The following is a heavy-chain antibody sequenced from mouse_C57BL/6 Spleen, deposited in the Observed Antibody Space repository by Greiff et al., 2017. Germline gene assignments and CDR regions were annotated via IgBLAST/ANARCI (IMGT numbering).Heavy chain of an antibody. Sequence: VKLVESGPELVKPGASVKISCKASGYAFSSSWMNWVKQRPGKGLEWIGRIYPGDGDTNYNGKFKGKATLTADKSSSTAYMQLSSLTSEDSAVYFCAHIYYDYDGGGMDYWGQGTSVTVSS. J-gene: IGHJ4*01. D-gene: IGHD2-4*01. CDR3: AHIYYDYDGGGMDY. CDR2: IYPGDGDT. V-gene: IGHV1-82*01. CDR1: GYAFSSSW.